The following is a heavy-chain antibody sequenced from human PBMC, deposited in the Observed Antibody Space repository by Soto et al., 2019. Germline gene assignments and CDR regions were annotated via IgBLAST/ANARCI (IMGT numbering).Heavy chain of an antibody. D-gene: IGHD4-4*01. J-gene: IGHJ6*03. V-gene: IGHV3-49*03. CDR2: IRSKAYGGTT. CDR3: TRGLSVTTRLWYYYYMDV. Sequence: GGSLRLSCTGSGFTFGDYAMSWFRQAPGKGLEWVGFIRSKAYGGTTEYAASVKGRFTISRDDSKTIASLQINSLKTEDTAVYYCTRGLSVTTRLWYYYYMDVWGKGTTVTVSS. CDR1: GFTFGDYA.